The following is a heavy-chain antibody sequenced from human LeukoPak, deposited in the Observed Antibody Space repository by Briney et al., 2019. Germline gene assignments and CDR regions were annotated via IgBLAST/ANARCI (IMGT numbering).Heavy chain of an antibody. V-gene: IGHV4-59*01. J-gene: IGHJ5*02. CDR1: GGSISSYY. Sequence: PSETLSLTCTVSGGSISSYYWSWIRQPPGEGLEWIGYIYYSGSTNYNPSLKSRVTISVDTSKNQFSLKLSSVTAADTAVYYCARVRFTSSYNWFDPWGQGTLVTVSS. D-gene: IGHD2-2*01. CDR3: ARVRFTSSYNWFDP. CDR2: IYYSGST.